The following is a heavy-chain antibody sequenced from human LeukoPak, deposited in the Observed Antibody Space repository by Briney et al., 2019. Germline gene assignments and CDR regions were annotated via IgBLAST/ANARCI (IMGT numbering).Heavy chain of an antibody. CDR2: ISYDGSNK. Sequence: PGGSLRLSCAASGFTFSSYAMHWVRQAPGKGLEWVAVISYDGSNKYYADSVKGRFTISRDNSKNTLYLQMNSLRAEDTAVYYCARAPPLLEPLGLWFGELLQYYFDYWGQGTLVTVSS. D-gene: IGHD3-10*01. CDR1: GFTFSSYA. V-gene: IGHV3-30-3*01. CDR3: ARAPPLLEPLGLWFGELLQYYFDY. J-gene: IGHJ4*02.